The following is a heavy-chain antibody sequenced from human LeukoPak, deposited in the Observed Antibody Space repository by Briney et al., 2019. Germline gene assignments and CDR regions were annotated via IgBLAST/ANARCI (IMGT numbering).Heavy chain of an antibody. CDR3: VKDPRDTYGTNWFVS. J-gene: IGHJ5*01. CDR1: GFSFGNYA. V-gene: IGHV3-23*01. D-gene: IGHD2-21*01. CDR2: ISGTGGAT. Sequence: GGSLRLSCVASGFSFGNYAMSWVRQAPGKGLQWVSQISGTGGATWYAGFARDRFTISRDNSKKTLYLQMSGLRVEDTAMYYCVKDPRDTYGTNWFVSWGQGTLLLVSS.